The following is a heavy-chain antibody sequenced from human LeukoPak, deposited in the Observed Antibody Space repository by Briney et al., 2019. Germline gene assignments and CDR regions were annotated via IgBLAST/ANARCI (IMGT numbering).Heavy chain of an antibody. J-gene: IGHJ4*02. D-gene: IGHD2/OR15-2a*01. V-gene: IGHV4-39*01. CDR2: IYYSGST. CDR1: GGSISSSSYY. Sequence: SETLSLTCTVSGGSISSSSYYWGWIRQPPGKGLEWIGSIYYSGSTYYNPSLKSRVTISVDTSKDQFSLKLSSVTAADTAVYYCARNKRYYFDYWGQGTLVTVSS. CDR3: ARNKRYYFDY.